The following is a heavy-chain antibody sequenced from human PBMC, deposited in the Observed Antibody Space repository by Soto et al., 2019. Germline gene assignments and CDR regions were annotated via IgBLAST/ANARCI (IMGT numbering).Heavy chain of an antibody. Sequence: QVQLVQSRAEVKKPGASVKLSCKTSGYTFSRYDINWVRQATGQGLEWMGWMNVNTGNTGYARGFQGRVTMTRNSSITTAYLELSSLTSEDTAVYYCARGFYDFWSGDAFDIWGQGTVVTVSS. CDR2: MNVNTGNT. CDR1: GYTFSRYD. D-gene: IGHD3-3*01. V-gene: IGHV1-8*01. CDR3: ARGFYDFWSGDAFDI. J-gene: IGHJ3*02.